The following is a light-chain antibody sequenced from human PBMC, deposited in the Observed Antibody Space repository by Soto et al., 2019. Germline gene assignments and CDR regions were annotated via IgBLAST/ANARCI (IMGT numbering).Light chain of an antibody. Sequence: QSALAQPRSVSGSPGQLLTISCTGTSSDVDDYRYVSWYQQYPGKAPKLVIYDGTKRPSGVPDRFSGSNSGNTAPLTISGLQAEDEADYYCCSYVTTPEIFGTGTKVTV. J-gene: IGLJ1*01. CDR1: SSDVDDYRY. CDR2: DGT. V-gene: IGLV2-11*01. CDR3: CSYVTTPEI.